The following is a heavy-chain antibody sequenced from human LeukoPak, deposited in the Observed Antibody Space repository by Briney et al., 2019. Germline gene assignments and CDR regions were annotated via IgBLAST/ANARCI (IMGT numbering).Heavy chain of an antibody. D-gene: IGHD3-10*01. CDR1: GYTLTDLS. Sequence: ASVKVSCKVSGYTLTDLSMHWVRQAPGKGLEWMGGFDPEDGETIYAQKFQGRVTMTEDTSTDTAYMELSSLRSEDTAVYYCAAGVSRGVIMREWNRSKYYGMDVWGQGTTVTVSS. CDR3: AAGVSRGVIMREWNRSKYYGMDV. V-gene: IGHV1-24*01. CDR2: FDPEDGET. J-gene: IGHJ6*02.